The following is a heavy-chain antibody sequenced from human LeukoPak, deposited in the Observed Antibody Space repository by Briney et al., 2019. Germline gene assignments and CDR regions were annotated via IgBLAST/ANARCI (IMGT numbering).Heavy chain of an antibody. Sequence: PSETLSLTCTVSGGSISSYYWSWIRQPPGKGLEWIGYIYYSGSTNYNPSLKSRVTISVDTSKSQFSLKLSSVTAADTAVYYCASSSYCSSTSCPDAFDIWGQGTMVTVSS. CDR2: IYYSGST. J-gene: IGHJ3*02. CDR3: ASSSYCSSTSCPDAFDI. CDR1: GGSISSYY. D-gene: IGHD2-2*01. V-gene: IGHV4-59*01.